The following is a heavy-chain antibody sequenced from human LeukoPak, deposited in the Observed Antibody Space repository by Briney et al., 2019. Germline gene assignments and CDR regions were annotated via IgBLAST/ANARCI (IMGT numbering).Heavy chain of an antibody. D-gene: IGHD3-22*01. CDR2: INHSGSS. V-gene: IGHV4-34*01. Sequence: SETLSLTCAVYGGSFSGYYWNWIRQPPGKGLEWIGEINHSGSSIYNPSLKSRVTISVDTSKNQFSLKLSSVTAADTAVYYCARGGSNNHYYHSNLGVALDYWGQGTLVTVSS. CDR1: GGSFSGYY. J-gene: IGHJ4*02. CDR3: ARGGSNNHYYHSNLGVALDY.